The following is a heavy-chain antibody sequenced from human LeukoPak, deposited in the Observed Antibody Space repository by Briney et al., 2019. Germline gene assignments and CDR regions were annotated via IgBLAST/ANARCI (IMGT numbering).Heavy chain of an antibody. J-gene: IGHJ3*02. CDR1: GGSIGTYY. Sequence: SETLSLTCTVYGGSIGTYYWSWIRQPAGKGLEWIGRIHITGSTNYNPSLKSRVAMSLDTSKNQFFLKLNSLTAADTAVYYCARVGLLAFDIWGQGTMVTVSS. D-gene: IGHD2-21*02. CDR2: IHITGST. CDR3: ARVGLLAFDI. V-gene: IGHV4-4*07.